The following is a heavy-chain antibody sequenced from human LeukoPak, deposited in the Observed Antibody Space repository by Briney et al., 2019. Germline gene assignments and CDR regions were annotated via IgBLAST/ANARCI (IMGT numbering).Heavy chain of an antibody. D-gene: IGHD3-3*01. J-gene: IGHJ4*02. CDR3: ARQNDFRLDY. V-gene: IGHV5-51*01. Sequence: GGSLRLSXKGSGYTFSSYWIGWVRQMPGKGLEWMGIIYPGDSDTRYSPSLQGQVTISVDTSIGTAYLQWSSLKASDTAIYYCARQNDFRLDYWGQGTLVTVSS. CDR1: GYTFSSYW. CDR2: IYPGDSDT.